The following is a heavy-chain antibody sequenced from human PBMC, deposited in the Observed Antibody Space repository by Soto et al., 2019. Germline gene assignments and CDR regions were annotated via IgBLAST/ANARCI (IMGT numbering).Heavy chain of an antibody. V-gene: IGHV3-23*01. CDR3: AKEGESTVTRGDYYGMDV. J-gene: IGHJ6*02. CDR1: GSTFGSKA. CDR2: IMGSGGST. Sequence: EVQLLESGGGLVQPGGSLRPSVAASGSTFGSKAMSWVRPPPGKGLGWVTAIMGSGGSTYNADPVKGRLPISRDNSTNTRYLQMNSLRAEDTAVYDCAKEGESTVTRGDYYGMDVWGQGTTVTVSS. D-gene: IGHD1-1*01.